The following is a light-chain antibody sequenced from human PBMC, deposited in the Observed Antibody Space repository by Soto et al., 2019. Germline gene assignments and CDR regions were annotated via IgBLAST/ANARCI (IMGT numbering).Light chain of an antibody. Sequence: DIVMTQSPLSLPVTPGEPASISCRSSQSLLHSNGYTYLDWYLQKPGQSPQLLIYLGSTRASGVPDRFSGSGSGTDFTLKISRVEAEDVGLYYCMQALQAPYTFGQGTKLEIK. CDR3: MQALQAPYT. CDR2: LGS. CDR1: QSLLHSNGYTY. V-gene: IGKV2-28*01. J-gene: IGKJ2*01.